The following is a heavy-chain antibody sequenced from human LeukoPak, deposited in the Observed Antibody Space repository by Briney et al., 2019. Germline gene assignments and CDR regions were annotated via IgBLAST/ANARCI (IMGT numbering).Heavy chain of an antibody. V-gene: IGHV3-30*02. CDR3: AKLYNTMSLGGLDY. CDR1: GLSFSSYG. D-gene: IGHD3-16*01. J-gene: IGHJ4*02. Sequence: PGGSLRLSCAASGLSFSSYGMHWVRQAPGKGLEWVAFIEQDGRTKFFVDSVKGRFTISRDNSKNNLYLQLNSLRPEDTAVYYCAKLYNTMSLGGLDYWGQGALVTVSS. CDR2: IEQDGRTK.